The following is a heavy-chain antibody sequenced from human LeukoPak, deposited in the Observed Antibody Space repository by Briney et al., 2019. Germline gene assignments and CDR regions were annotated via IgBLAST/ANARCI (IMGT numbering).Heavy chain of an antibody. Sequence: SETLSLTCAVYGGSFSGYYWSWIRQPPGKGLEWIGEINHSGSTNYNPSLKSRVTISVDTSKNQFSLKLSSVAAADTAVYYCARLYCSNTSCYKYYGMDVWGQGTTVTVSS. V-gene: IGHV4-34*01. CDR3: ARLYCSNTSCYKYYGMDV. CDR1: GGSFSGYY. J-gene: IGHJ6*02. CDR2: INHSGST. D-gene: IGHD2-2*02.